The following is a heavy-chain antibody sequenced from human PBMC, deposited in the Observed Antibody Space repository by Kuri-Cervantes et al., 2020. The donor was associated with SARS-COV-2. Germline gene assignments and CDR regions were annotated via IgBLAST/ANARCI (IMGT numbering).Heavy chain of an antibody. CDR2: INHSGST. V-gene: IGHV4-34*01. J-gene: IGHJ6*01. CDR3: ARVPRGGIAAAFWYYGMDV. CDR1: GGSFSGYY. D-gene: IGHD6-13*01. Sequence: GSLRPSCAVYGGSFSGYYWSGIRQPPGKGLEWIGEINHSGSTNYNPSLKSRVTISVDTSKNQFSLKLSSVTAADTAVYYCARVPRGGIAAAFWYYGMDVWGQGPTVTVSS.